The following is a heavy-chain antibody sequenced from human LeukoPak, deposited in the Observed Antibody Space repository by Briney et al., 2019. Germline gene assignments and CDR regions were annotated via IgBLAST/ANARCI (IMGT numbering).Heavy chain of an antibody. CDR1: GFTFTNAW. J-gene: IGHJ6*02. D-gene: IGHD3-10*01. V-gene: IGHV3-15*01. CDR3: TTGPFDYYGSASYLANGMDV. CDR2: IKSKTDGGTT. Sequence: GGSLRLSCAASGFTFTNAWMGWVRQAPGKGLEWVGRIKSKTDGGTTDYSAPVKGRFTISRDDSKNTLYPQMNSLKTEDTAVYYCTTGPFDYYGSASYLANGMDVWGQGTTVTVSS.